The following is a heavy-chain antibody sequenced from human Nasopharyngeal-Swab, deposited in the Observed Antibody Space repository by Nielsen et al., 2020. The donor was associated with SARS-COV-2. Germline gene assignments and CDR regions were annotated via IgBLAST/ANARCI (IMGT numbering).Heavy chain of an antibody. Sequence: GESLKISCAASGLSFSEFWMYWVRQAPGKGLEWVASINKDRSEKYYGDSVRGRFTTSRDNAENSLSLQMNSLRGEDTAVYYCARDRGYYAFDYWGQGTLVTVSS. D-gene: IGHD5-12*01. CDR2: INKDRSEK. CDR1: GLSFSEFW. J-gene: IGHJ4*02. V-gene: IGHV3-7*01. CDR3: ARDRGYYAFDY.